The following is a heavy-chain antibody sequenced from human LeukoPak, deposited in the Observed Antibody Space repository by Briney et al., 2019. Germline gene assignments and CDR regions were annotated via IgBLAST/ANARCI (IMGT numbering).Heavy chain of an antibody. J-gene: IGHJ4*02. D-gene: IGHD3-3*01. CDR2: ISDTGSK. CDR1: TVSISGSY. V-gene: IGHV4-59*08. Sequence: PSVTLSLTCTVSTVSISGSYWSWIRQPPGKGLEWVGYISDTGSKDYNPSLRSRLTISGDTSKNQFSLQVTFVTAADTAVYYCARHKRDFWSGPEFDDWGQGTLVTVSP. CDR3: ARHKRDFWSGPEFDD.